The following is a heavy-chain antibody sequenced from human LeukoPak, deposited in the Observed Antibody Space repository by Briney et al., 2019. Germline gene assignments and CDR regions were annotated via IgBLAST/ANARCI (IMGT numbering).Heavy chain of an antibody. D-gene: IGHD3-22*01. CDR3: ARAAYYYDDAFDI. CDR1: GYTFTGYY. V-gene: IGHV1-2*02. CDR2: INPNSGGT. J-gene: IGHJ3*02. Sequence: GASVKVSCKASGYTFTGYYTHWVRQAPGQGLEWMGWINPNSGGTNYAQKFQGRVTMTRDTSISTAYMELSRLRSDDTAVYYCARAAYYYDDAFDIWGQGTMVTVSS.